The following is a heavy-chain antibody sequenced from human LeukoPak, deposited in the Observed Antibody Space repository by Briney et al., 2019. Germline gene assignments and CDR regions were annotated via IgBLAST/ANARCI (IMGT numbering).Heavy chain of an antibody. V-gene: IGHV3-48*01. CDR3: ANPNSGDDAFDI. J-gene: IGHJ3*02. CDR2: ISSSSSTI. CDR1: GFTFSSYG. Sequence: PGGSLRLSCAASGFTFSSYGIHWVRQAPGKGLEWVSYISSSSSTIYYADSVKGRFTISRDNAKNSLYLQMNSLRAEDTAVYYCANPNSGDDAFDIWGQGTMVTVSS. D-gene: IGHD3-10*01.